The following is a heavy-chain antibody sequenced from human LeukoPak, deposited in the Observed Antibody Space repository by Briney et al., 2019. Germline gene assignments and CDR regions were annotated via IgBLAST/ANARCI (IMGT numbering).Heavy chain of an antibody. D-gene: IGHD3-22*01. J-gene: IGHJ4*02. CDR1: GFTFSSYA. V-gene: IGHV3-23*01. CDR2: LSGSGGNT. Sequence: HPGGSLRLSCAASGFTFSSYAMSWVRQAPGKGLEWVSTLSGSGGNTYYADSVKGRVTISRDNSKNKLYLQMNSLRAEDTAVYHCAKGSYYYDSADYFDYWGQGTLVTVSS. CDR3: AKGSYYYDSADYFDY.